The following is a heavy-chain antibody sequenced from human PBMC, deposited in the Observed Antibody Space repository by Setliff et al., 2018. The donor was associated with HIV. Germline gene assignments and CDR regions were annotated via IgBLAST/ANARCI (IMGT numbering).Heavy chain of an antibody. J-gene: IGHJ6*02. D-gene: IGHD6-19*01. CDR1: GFTFNHYG. CDR2: ISAYNGDT. Sequence: ASVKVSCKTSGFTFNHYGITWVRQAPGQGLEWMGWISAYNGDTKYSQTFQGRVTMTTDTSTTSAYMELRSLTSDDTAIYFCARLGSGWSDSYYYAMDIWGQGTTVTVSS. CDR3: ARLGSGWSDSYYYAMDI. V-gene: IGHV1-18*01.